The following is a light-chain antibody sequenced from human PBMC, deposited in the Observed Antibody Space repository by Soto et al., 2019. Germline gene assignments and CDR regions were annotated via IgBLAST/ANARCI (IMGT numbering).Light chain of an antibody. J-gene: IGKJ4*01. CDR1: RSISSS. CDR3: QQYKYWPLA. V-gene: IGKV3-15*01. CDR2: GAS. Sequence: ETVMTQSPATLSVSPGEGATLSCRASRSISSSLAWYQQKPGRAPRLLIYGASTRATDIPARFSGSGSGTEFTLTISSLQSEDCAIYYCQQYKYWPLAFGGGTSVEIK.